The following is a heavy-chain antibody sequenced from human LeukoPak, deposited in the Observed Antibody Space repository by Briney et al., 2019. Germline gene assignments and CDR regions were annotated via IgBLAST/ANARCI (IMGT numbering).Heavy chain of an antibody. CDR3: ARHGDWSLGPRFDY. CDR2: IYYSGST. J-gene: IGHJ4*02. V-gene: IGHV4-39*01. CDR1: GGSISSSSYY. Sequence: SETLSLTCTVSGGSISSSSYYWGWIRQPPGKGLEWIGSIYYSGSTYYNPSLKSRVTISVDTSKNQFSLKLSSVTAADTAVYYCARHGDWSLGPRFDYWGQGTLVTVSS. D-gene: IGHD3-16*01.